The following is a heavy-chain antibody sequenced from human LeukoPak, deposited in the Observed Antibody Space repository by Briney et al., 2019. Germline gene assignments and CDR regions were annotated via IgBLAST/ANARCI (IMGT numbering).Heavy chain of an antibody. J-gene: IGHJ4*02. V-gene: IGHV3-48*03. CDR1: GFTFSSYE. D-gene: IGHD6-19*01. CDR2: ISSSESTQ. CDR3: ARDMYKSGWFLGRDYFDY. Sequence: PGGSLRLSCTASGFTFSSYEMNWVRQAPGKGLEWVSYISSSESTQYYADSVKGRFTISRDNAKNSLYLQMNSLRAEDTAAYYCARDMYKSGWFLGRDYFDYWGQGTLVTVSS.